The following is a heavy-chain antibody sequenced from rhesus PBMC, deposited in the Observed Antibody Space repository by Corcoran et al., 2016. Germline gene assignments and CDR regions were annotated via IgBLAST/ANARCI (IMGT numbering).Heavy chain of an antibody. CDR2: SYGSGGGT. J-gene: IGHJ4*01. Sequence: QVQLQESGPGLVKPSETLSLTCAVSGGSIRDDYYWSWIRQPPGKGLEWIGYSYGSGGGTNYNPSLKNRVTISIDTSKNQCSLKRSSVTAAYTAVYYCARDKDSIIVYYWGQGVLVTVSS. V-gene: IGHV4-106*01. CDR1: GGSIRDDYY. CDR3: ARDKDSIIVYY. D-gene: IGHD3-28*01.